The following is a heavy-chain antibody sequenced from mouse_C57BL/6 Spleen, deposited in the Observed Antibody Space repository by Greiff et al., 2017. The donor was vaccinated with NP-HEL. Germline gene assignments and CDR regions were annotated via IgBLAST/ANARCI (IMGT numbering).Heavy chain of an antibody. D-gene: IGHD1-1*01. Sequence: VQLQQSGTELVKPGASVKLSCKASGYTFTSYWMHWVKQRPGQGLEWIGNINPSNGGTNYNEKFKSKATLTVDNSSSTAYMQLSSLTSEDSAGYYCARGDYGSPSWCAYWGQGTLVTVSA. CDR1: GYTFTSYW. J-gene: IGHJ3*01. CDR3: ARGDYGSPSWCAY. CDR2: INPSNGGT. V-gene: IGHV1-53*01.